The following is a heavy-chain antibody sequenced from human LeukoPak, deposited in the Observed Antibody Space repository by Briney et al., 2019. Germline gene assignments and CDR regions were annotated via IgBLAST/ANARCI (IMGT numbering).Heavy chain of an antibody. CDR3: AREEAVGAKFRHPFDI. V-gene: IGHV1-46*01. Sequence: ASVTLSCKASGYTFTRYYMHWVRQAPGQGLEWMGIINPSGGSTSYAQKFQGRVTMTRDTSTSTVYMELSSLRSKDTAVYYCAREEAVGAKFRHPFDIWGQGTMVTVCS. CDR2: INPSGGST. CDR1: GYTFTRYY. J-gene: IGHJ3*02. D-gene: IGHD1-26*01.